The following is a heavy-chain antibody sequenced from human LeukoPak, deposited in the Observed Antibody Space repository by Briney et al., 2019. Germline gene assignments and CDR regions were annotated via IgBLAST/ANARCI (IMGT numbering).Heavy chain of an antibody. V-gene: IGHV4-39*01. J-gene: IGHJ4*02. CDR2: VSYSGSP. Sequence: PSETLSLTCIVSGGPIRGTSYYWGWIRQSPGKGLEWIGSVSYSGSPYYNPSLKSRVATSIDTSKNLFSLELTSVTAADTAVYYCARPLTGYSNTFVYWGQGTMVTVSS. CDR3: ARPLTGYSNTFVY. D-gene: IGHD4-11*01. CDR1: GGPIRGTSYY.